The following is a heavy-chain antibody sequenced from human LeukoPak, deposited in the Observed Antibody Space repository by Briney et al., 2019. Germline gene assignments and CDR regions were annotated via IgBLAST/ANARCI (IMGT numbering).Heavy chain of an antibody. CDR1: GGSMRNYY. J-gene: IGHJ4*02. Sequence: PSETLSLTCAVSGGSMRNYYWSWIRQPPGKGLEWIGYTYDSGSSSYNPSLRSRVSISIDTSKNQFSLNLSSVAAADTAVYYCAGGLASNWYYFDFLGQGTLVTVSS. V-gene: IGHV4-59*01. CDR2: TYDSGSS. D-gene: IGHD4-11*01. CDR3: AGGLASNWYYFDF.